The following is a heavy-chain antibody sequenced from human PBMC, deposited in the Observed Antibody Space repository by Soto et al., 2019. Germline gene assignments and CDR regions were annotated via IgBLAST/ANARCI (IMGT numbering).Heavy chain of an antibody. CDR1: GGTFSSYA. V-gene: IGHV1-69*13. J-gene: IGHJ4*02. Sequence: ASVKVSCKASGGTFSSYAISWVRQAPGQGLEWMGGIIPIFGTANYAQKFQGRVTITADESTSTAYMELSSLRSEDTAVYYCGRGPDDSSGYLDYWGQGTLVTVSS. CDR3: GRGPDDSSGYLDY. CDR2: IIPIFGTA. D-gene: IGHD3-22*01.